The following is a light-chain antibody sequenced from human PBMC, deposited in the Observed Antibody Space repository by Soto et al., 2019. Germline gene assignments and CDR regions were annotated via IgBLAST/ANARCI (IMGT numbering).Light chain of an antibody. CDR3: ISYTSDDVRYV. CDR2: EVS. Sequence: QSALTQPASVSGTPGQSLPISCTGSNSDVGLYDFVPWYQNHPGRAPKLIVSEVSHRPSGISNRFSGSKSGNTASLTISGLQSEDEADYYCISYTSDDVRYVFGTGTKLTVL. V-gene: IGLV2-14*01. J-gene: IGLJ1*01. CDR1: NSDVGLYDF.